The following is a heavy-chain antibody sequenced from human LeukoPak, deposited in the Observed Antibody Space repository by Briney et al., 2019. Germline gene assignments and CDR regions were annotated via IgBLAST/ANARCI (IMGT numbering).Heavy chain of an antibody. Sequence: SETLSLTCAVYGGSFSGYYWSWLRQPPGKGLEWVGEINHSGSTNYNPSLKSRVTISVDTSKNQFSLKLSSVTAADTAVYYCARGERWLQPKYFQHWGQGTLVTVSS. CDR3: ARGERWLQPKYFQH. V-gene: IGHV4-34*01. CDR2: INHSGST. D-gene: IGHD5-24*01. CDR1: GGSFSGYY. J-gene: IGHJ1*01.